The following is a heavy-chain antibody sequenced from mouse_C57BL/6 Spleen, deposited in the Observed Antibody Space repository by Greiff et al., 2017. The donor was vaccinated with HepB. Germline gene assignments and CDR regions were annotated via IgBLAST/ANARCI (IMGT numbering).Heavy chain of an antibody. J-gene: IGHJ4*01. V-gene: IGHV1-59*01. CDR1: GYTFTSYW. CDR3: ASGYDGAYAMDY. CDR2: IDPSDSYT. D-gene: IGHD2-2*01. Sequence: QVHVKQPGAELVRPGTSVKLSCKASGYTFTSYWMHWVKQRPGQGLEWIGVIDPSDSYTNYNQKFKGKATLTVDTSSSTAYMQLSSLTSEDSAVYYCASGYDGAYAMDYWGQGTSVTVSS.